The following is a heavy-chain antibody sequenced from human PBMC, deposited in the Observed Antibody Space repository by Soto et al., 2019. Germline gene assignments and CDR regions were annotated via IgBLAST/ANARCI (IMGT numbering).Heavy chain of an antibody. Sequence: QVQLVQSGAEVKKPGSSVKVSCKASGGTFSSYTISWVRQAPGQGLEWMGRIIPILGIANYAQKFQGRVTITADKSTSTAYMELSSLRSEDTAVYYCARDPNWGGGQQQGPYYYGMDVWGQGTTVTVSS. V-gene: IGHV1-69*08. CDR1: GGTFSSYT. J-gene: IGHJ6*02. D-gene: IGHD6-13*01. CDR3: ARDPNWGGGQQQGPYYYGMDV. CDR2: IIPILGIA.